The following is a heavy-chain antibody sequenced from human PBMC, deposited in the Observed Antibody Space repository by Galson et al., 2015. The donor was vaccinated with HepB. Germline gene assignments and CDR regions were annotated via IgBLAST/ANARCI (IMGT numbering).Heavy chain of an antibody. D-gene: IGHD1-26*01. J-gene: IGHJ3*02. CDR2: ISGSGGST. CDR3: AKLSRWGELPRDGAFDI. Sequence: SLRLSCAASGFTFSSYAMSWVRQAPGKGLEWVSAISGSGGSTYYADSVKGRFTISRDNSKNTLYLQMNSLRAEDTAVYYCAKLSRWGELPRDGAFDIWGQGTMVTVSS. CDR1: GFTFSSYA. V-gene: IGHV3-23*01.